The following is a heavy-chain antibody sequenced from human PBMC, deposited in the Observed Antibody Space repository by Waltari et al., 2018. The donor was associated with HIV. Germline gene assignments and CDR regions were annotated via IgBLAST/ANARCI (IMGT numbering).Heavy chain of an antibody. D-gene: IGHD2-8*01. CDR1: GFPFGSFW. V-gene: IGHV3-7*01. CDR3: ARMGLMMYAIGAFDI. J-gene: IGHJ3*02. CDR2: IKQDGSEK. Sequence: EVQLVESGGGLVQPGGSMRLSCAAAGFPFGSFWMSWVRQAPGKGLEWVANIKQDGSEKHYVDSVKGRFTISRDNAKKSLYLQMNSLRAEDTAVYYCARMGLMMYAIGAFDIWGQGTMVTVSS.